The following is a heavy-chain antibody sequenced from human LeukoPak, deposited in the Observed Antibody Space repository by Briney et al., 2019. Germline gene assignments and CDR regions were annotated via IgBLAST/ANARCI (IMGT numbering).Heavy chain of an antibody. CDR1: GGSISSSSYY. V-gene: IGHV4-39*07. J-gene: IGHJ4*02. CDR2: IYYSGTT. Sequence: SETLSLTCTVSGGSISSSSYYWGWIRQPPGKGLEWIGTIYYSGTTYYNPSLKSRVTISVETSKNQFSLKLSSVTAADTAVYYCARDNWNLRVVDYWGQGTLVTVSS. CDR3: ARDNWNLRVVDY. D-gene: IGHD1-20*01.